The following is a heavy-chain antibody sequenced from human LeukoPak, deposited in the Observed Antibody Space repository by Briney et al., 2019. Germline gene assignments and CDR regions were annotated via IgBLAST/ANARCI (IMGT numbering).Heavy chain of an antibody. V-gene: IGHV5-51*01. CDR2: IYSVDIDT. J-gene: IGHJ4*02. D-gene: IGHD3-22*01. CDR1: GYSFSSYW. CDR3: ARHGGTYYSDGHLPY. Sequence: GESGKISCKGSGYSFSSYWIGWVRQMPGKGLEWMGIIYSVDIDTRYSPSFQGQVTISADKSISTAYLQWSSLKASDTAIYYCARHGGTYYSDGHLPYWGQGTLVTLSS.